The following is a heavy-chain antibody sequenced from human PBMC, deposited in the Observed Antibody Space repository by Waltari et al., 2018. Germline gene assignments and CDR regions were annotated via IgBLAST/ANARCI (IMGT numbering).Heavy chain of an antibody. CDR1: GFTFSSYG. Sequence: QVQLVESGGGVVQPGRSLRLSCAASGFTFSSYGMHWVRQAPGQGLEWVAVIWYDGSNKYYADSVKGRFTISRDNSKNTLYLQMNSLRAEDTAVYYCARDRFTIFGVVEYNWFDPWGQGTLVTVSS. J-gene: IGHJ5*02. CDR3: ARDRFTIFGVVEYNWFDP. D-gene: IGHD3-3*01. V-gene: IGHV3-33*01. CDR2: IWYDGSNK.